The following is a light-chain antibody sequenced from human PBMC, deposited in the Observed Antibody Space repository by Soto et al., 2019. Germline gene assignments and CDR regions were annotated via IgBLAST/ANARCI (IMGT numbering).Light chain of an antibody. Sequence: EIGMTQSPATLSVSPGERATLSCRASQSVNSNLVWFQQKPGQAPRLLIYGASTRATGIPGRFSGSGFGTEFTLTLRSLQSEDFAVYYCQQYKNCLWTFGQGTKVEIK. J-gene: IGKJ1*01. CDR1: QSVNSN. V-gene: IGKV3-15*01. CDR2: GAS. CDR3: QQYKNCLWT.